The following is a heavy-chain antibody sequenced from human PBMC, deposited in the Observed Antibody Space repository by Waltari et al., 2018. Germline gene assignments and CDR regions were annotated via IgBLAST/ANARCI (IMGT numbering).Heavy chain of an antibody. V-gene: IGHV3-7*03. CDR3: IRDYGSPY. J-gene: IGHJ4*02. CDR1: GFTLSNYW. CDR2: INKDGTET. Sequence: EAQQVESVGDLVQRGGSLRLSCVVSGFTLSNYWMSWVRQAPGKGLEWVANINKDGTETYYVDSVRGRFTISKDDAKNSVYLQMNSLKVEDTAVYYCIRDYGSPYWGQGTLVTVSS. D-gene: IGHD6-19*01.